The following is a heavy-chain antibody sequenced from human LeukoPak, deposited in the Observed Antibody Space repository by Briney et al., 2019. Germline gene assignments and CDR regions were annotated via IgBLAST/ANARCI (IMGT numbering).Heavy chain of an antibody. Sequence: GASVKVSCKASGYTFTSYGISWVRQAPGQGLEWMGWISAYNGNTNYAQKLQGRVTMTTDTSTSTAYMELRSLRSDDTAVYYCARDNRGFWSGYYPFDYWGQGTLVTVSS. V-gene: IGHV1-18*01. D-gene: IGHD3-3*01. CDR1: GYTFTSYG. CDR2: ISAYNGNT. CDR3: ARDNRGFWSGYYPFDY. J-gene: IGHJ4*02.